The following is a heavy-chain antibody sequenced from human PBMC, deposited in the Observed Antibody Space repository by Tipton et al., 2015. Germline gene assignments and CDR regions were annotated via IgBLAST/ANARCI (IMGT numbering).Heavy chain of an antibody. Sequence: TLSLTCDVSVGSFSGYQWSWIRQPPGKGLEWIGEINNSRNTIYNPSLKSRVTVSVDTSKNQFSLKLSSVTAADTAVYYCARHLYYYYYGMDVWGQGTTVTVSS. CDR3: ARHLYYYYYGMDV. J-gene: IGHJ6*02. CDR2: INNSRNT. CDR1: VGSFSGYQ. V-gene: IGHV4-34*01.